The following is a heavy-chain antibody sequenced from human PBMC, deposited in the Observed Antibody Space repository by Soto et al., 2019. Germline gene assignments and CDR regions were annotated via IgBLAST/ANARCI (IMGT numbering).Heavy chain of an antibody. CDR3: ARGGGRGYSYGYGIRDDAFNL. J-gene: IGHJ3*01. D-gene: IGHD5-18*01. V-gene: IGHV4-34*01. CDR1: GGSFSGYY. CDR2: INHIGRT. Sequence: QVQLHQWGAGLVKSSETLSLTCAVYGGSFSGYYWSWIRQPPGKGLEWIGEINHIGRTNYNPSRKSRVTISVDTSKNQFSLKVNSVTAADTAVYYCARGGGRGYSYGYGIRDDAFNLWGQGTMVTVSS.